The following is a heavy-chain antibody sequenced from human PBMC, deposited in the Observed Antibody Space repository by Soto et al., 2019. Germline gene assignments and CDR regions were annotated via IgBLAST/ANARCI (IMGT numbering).Heavy chain of an antibody. D-gene: IGHD2-21*02. Sequence: PSETLSLTCTVPGGSISSYYCSWIRQPPGKGLEWIGYMYNTGSTIYNHSLKSRVTISVDTSKNQFSLKLNSVTAADTAVYYCARNLWGYCGADFYPQDVWGQGTTVT. J-gene: IGHJ6*02. CDR1: GGSISSYY. CDR2: MYNTGST. V-gene: IGHV4-59*01. CDR3: ARNLWGYCGADFYPQDV.